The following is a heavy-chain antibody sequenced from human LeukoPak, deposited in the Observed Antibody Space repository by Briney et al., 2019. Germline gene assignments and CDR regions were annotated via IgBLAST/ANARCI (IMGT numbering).Heavy chain of an antibody. D-gene: IGHD3-10*01. CDR2: MSGDGSKT. Sequence: GGSLRLSCEAYEFSFSSYSMHWVRQTPDKGLDWLAVMSGDGSKTFYADSVKGRFTTSRDNSKNTLYLQMNSLRAEDTAVYYCAKDYYGSGSYYNVSGYWGQGTLVTVSS. J-gene: IGHJ4*02. V-gene: IGHV3-30*04. CDR3: AKDYYGSGSYYNVSGY. CDR1: EFSFSSYS.